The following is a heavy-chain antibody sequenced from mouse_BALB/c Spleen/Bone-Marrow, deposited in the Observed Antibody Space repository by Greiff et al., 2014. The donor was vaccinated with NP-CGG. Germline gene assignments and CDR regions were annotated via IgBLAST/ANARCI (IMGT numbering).Heavy chain of an antibody. V-gene: IGHV5-9-4*01. D-gene: IGHD4-1*01. CDR2: ISRGGSYT. CDR3: TRVSGTRCFDV. Sequence: EVHLVESGGGLVKPGGSLKLSCAASGFTFSDYAMSWVRQSPEKRLEWVAEISRGGSYTYYPDTVKGRFTISRDNANNTLYLEMSSPKSDNTAIYYCTRVSGTRCFDVWGAGTTVTVSS. CDR1: GFTFSDYA. J-gene: IGHJ1*01.